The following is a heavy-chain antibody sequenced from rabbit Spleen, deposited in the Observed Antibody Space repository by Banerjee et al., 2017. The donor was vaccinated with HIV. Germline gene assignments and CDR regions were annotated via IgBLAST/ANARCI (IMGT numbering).Heavy chain of an antibody. CDR3: ARDLPGVIGWNFNL. D-gene: IGHD1-1*01. V-gene: IGHV1S45*01. CDR2: FNTYTAKS. Sequence: QEQLVESGGGLVRPGASLTLTCKASGFRFSFNNDYVMCWVRQAPGKGLEWIACFNTYTAKSVYATWAKGPFTISKTSSTTVTLQMTSLTAADTATYFCARDLPGVIGWNFNLWGPGTLVTVS. CDR1: GFRFSFNNDYV. J-gene: IGHJ4*01.